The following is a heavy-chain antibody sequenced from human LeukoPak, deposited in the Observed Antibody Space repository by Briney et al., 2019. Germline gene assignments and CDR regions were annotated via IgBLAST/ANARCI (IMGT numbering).Heavy chain of an antibody. CDR2: ITSGGTYT. J-gene: IGHJ4*02. CDR1: GFTFSTYN. V-gene: IGHV3-21*06. Sequence: PGGSLRLSCAASGFTFSTYNMNWVRQAPGKGLEWVSSITSGGTYTYYADSVKGRFTTSRDNAKDSLSLQLSSLRAEDTAVYYCARGHYDILTASYKWTPDYWGQGILVTVSS. CDR3: ARGHYDILTASYKWTPDY. D-gene: IGHD3-9*01.